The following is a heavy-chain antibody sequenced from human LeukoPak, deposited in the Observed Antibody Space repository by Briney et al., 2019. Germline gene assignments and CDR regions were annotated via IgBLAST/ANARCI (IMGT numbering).Heavy chain of an antibody. V-gene: IGHV4-59*08. CDR2: IYYSGST. Sequence: SETLSLTCTVSGGSISSYYWSWIRQPPGKGLEWIGYIYYSGSTNYNPSLKSRVTISVDTSKNQFSLKLSSVTAADTAVYYCAARGAAAAPGDYWFDPWGQGTLVTVSS. CDR1: GGSISSYY. J-gene: IGHJ5*02. D-gene: IGHD6-13*01. CDR3: AARGAAAAPGDYWFDP.